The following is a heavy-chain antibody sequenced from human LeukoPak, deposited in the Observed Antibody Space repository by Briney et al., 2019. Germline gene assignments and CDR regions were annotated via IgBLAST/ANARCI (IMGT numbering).Heavy chain of an antibody. V-gene: IGHV4-61*08. CDR2: IYYSGST. Sequence: PSETLSLTCAVSGGSISSGGYYWSWIRQPPGKGLEWIGYIYYSGSTNYNPSLKSRVTISVDTSKNQFSLKLSSVTAADTAVYYCASSSDYGDFKAHSFDYWGQGTLVTVSS. CDR1: GGSISSGGYY. CDR3: ASSSDYGDFKAHSFDY. D-gene: IGHD4-17*01. J-gene: IGHJ4*02.